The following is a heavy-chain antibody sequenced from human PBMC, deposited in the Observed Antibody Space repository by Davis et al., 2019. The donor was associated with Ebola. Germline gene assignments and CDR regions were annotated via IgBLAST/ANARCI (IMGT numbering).Heavy chain of an antibody. J-gene: IGHJ6*02. D-gene: IGHD6-19*01. CDR3: ASGYSSGWYENYYYYGMDV. CDR2: IYTSGST. CDR1: GGSISSYY. Sequence: PSETLSLTCTVSGGSISSYYWSWIRQPAGKGLEWIGRIYTSGSTNYNPSLKSRVTMSVDTSKNQFSLKLSSVTAADTAVYYCASGYSSGWYENYYYYGMDVWGQGTTVTVSS. V-gene: IGHV4-4*07.